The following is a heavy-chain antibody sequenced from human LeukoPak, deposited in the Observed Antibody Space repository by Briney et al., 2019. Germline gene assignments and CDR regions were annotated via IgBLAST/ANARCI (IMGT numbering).Heavy chain of an antibody. D-gene: IGHD6-6*01. Sequence: GASVKVSCKASGYTFTGYYMHWVRQAPGQGLEWMGWINPNSGGTNYAQKFQGRVTMTRDTSISTAYMELSRLRSDDTAVYYCAREFVAARHYYYYYMDVWGKGTTVTVSS. V-gene: IGHV1-2*02. CDR2: INPNSGGT. CDR1: GYTFTGYY. J-gene: IGHJ6*03. CDR3: AREFVAARHYYYYYMDV.